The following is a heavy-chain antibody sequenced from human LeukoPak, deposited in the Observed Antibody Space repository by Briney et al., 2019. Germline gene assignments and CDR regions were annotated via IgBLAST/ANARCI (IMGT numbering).Heavy chain of an antibody. CDR3: ASSLKPGIAVAGTYYFDY. Sequence: GESLKISCKGSGYSFTSYWISWVRQMPGKGLEWMGRIDPSDSYTNYSPSFQGHVTISADKSISTAYLQWSSLKASDTAMYYCASSLKPGIAVAGTYYFDYWGQGTLVTVSS. V-gene: IGHV5-10-1*01. CDR1: GYSFTSYW. CDR2: IDPSDSYT. D-gene: IGHD6-19*01. J-gene: IGHJ4*02.